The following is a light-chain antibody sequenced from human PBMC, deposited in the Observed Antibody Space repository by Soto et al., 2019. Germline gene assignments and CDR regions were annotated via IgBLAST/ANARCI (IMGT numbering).Light chain of an antibody. J-gene: IGKJ4*01. CDR1: QSVRSY. CDR3: QHRSH. V-gene: IGKV3-11*01. Sequence: IVLTQSPATLSLFPGERATLSCRASQSVRSYLAWYQQKPGQAPRLLVNTASNRATGVPARFTGSGSGTDFTLTISSLEPEDFAVYYCQHRSHFGGATKVQIK. CDR2: TAS.